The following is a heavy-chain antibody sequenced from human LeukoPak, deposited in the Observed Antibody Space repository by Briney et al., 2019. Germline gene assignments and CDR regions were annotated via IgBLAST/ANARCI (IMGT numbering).Heavy chain of an antibody. CDR1: GFTFSSHW. CDR2: VTSDGNSA. CDR3: AREIEMAWNNLDS. Sequence: GGSLRLSCAASGFTFSSHWMHWVRQAPGKGLVWVSRVTSDGNSASYADSVKGRFTISRDNAKNTLYLQMNSVRAEDTAVDYCAREIEMAWNNLDSWGQGTLVTVSS. D-gene: IGHD5-24*01. J-gene: IGHJ4*02. V-gene: IGHV3-74*01.